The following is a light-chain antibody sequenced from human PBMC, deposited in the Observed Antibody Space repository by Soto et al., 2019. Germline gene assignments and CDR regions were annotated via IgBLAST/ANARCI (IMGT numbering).Light chain of an antibody. J-gene: IGLJ1*01. Sequence: QSALTQPASVSGSPGQSITISCTGTSSDVGGYNYVSWYQQHPGKAPKLMIYDVSNRPSGVSNRFSGSKSGNTASLTISGLQAEDEADYYGSSYTSSSTQVFGTGTKVTVL. CDR3: SSYTSSSTQV. CDR2: DVS. V-gene: IGLV2-14*01. CDR1: SSDVGGYNY.